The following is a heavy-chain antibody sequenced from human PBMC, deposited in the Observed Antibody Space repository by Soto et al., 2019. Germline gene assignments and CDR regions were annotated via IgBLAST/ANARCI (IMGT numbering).Heavy chain of an antibody. V-gene: IGHV3-66*01. J-gene: IGHJ5*02. CDR3: ASGCLGDHNFGSHYP. D-gene: IGHD3-16*01. Sequence: GGSLRLSCAASGLPVRRNYMSWVRQAPVKGLEWVSVIYSGGSTYYADSVKGRFTISRDNSKNTLYLQMNSLRAEDTAVYYCASGCLGDHNFGSHYPWGQATLVT. CDR2: IYSGGST. CDR1: GLPVRRNY.